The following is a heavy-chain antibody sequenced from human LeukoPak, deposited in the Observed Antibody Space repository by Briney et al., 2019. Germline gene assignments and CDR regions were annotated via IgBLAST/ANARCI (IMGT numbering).Heavy chain of an antibody. CDR3: ASAGHYYFDY. D-gene: IGHD6-13*01. Sequence: GGSLRLSCAASGFTFSSYAMHCVRQAPGKGLEWVAVISYDGSNKYYADSVKGRFTISRDNSKNTLYLQMNSLRAEDTAVYYCASAGHYYFDYWGQGTLVTVSS. CDR2: ISYDGSNK. V-gene: IGHV3-30-3*01. CDR1: GFTFSSYA. J-gene: IGHJ4*02.